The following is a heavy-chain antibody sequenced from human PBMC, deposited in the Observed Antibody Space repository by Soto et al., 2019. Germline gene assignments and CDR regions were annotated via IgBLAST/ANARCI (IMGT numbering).Heavy chain of an antibody. CDR2: IYPGDSDT. CDR1: GYSFTSYW. CDR3: ARLPYYYDSSGSMAHYYYYGMDV. J-gene: IGHJ6*02. D-gene: IGHD3-22*01. V-gene: IGHV5-51*01. Sequence: GESLKISCKGSGYSFTSYWIGWVRQMPGKGLEWMGIIYPGDSDTRYSPSFQGQVTISADKSISTAYLQWSSLKASDTAMYYCARLPYYYDSSGSMAHYYYYGMDVWGQGTTVTVSS.